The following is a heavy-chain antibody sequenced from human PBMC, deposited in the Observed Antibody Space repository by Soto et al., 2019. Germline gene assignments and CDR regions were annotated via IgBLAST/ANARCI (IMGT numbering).Heavy chain of an antibody. Sequence: GGSLRLSCAASGFAFDDYVMHWVRQPPGRGLEWVSGITWNGGTIRYVDSVKGRFTVSRDNAENSLYLQMNSLRPEDTAVYYCAKGGSAALIAPSGRDNWFDPWGQGTQVTVSS. CDR3: AKGGSAALIAPSGRDNWFDP. CDR2: ITWNGGTI. J-gene: IGHJ5*02. D-gene: IGHD6-13*01. CDR1: GFAFDDYV. V-gene: IGHV3-9*01.